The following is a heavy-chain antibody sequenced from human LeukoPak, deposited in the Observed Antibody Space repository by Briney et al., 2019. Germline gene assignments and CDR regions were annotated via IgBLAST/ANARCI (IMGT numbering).Heavy chain of an antibody. Sequence: ASVKVSCKASGYTFTSYDINWVRQATGQGLEWMGWMNPNSGNTGYAQKFQGRVTMTRNTSISTAYMELSSLRSEDTAVYYCARGGKGGYYDFWSGYYGVYNWFDPWGQGTLVTVSS. CDR3: ARGGKGGYYDFWSGYYGVYNWFDP. J-gene: IGHJ5*02. CDR2: MNPNSGNT. CDR1: GYTFTSYD. V-gene: IGHV1-8*01. D-gene: IGHD3-3*01.